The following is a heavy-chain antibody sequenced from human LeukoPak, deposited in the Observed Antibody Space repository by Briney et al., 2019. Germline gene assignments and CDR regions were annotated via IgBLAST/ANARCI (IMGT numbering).Heavy chain of an antibody. CDR2: IYYRGNT. CDR3: VSGSYLNWFDP. J-gene: IGHJ5*02. V-gene: IGHV4-39*01. D-gene: IGHD1-26*01. Sequence: SETLSLTCTVSGGSISSNSYYWGWIRQPPGKGLEWIGSIYYRGNTYYNPSLKSRVTISVDTSKTQFSLKLTSVTAADTAVYYCVSGSYLNWFDPWGQGTLVTVSS. CDR1: GGSISSNSYY.